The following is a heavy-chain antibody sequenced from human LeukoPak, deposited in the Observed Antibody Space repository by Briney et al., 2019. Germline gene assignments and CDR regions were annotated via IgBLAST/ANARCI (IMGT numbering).Heavy chain of an antibody. CDR3: ARAPITSPFYFDY. CDR2: INWSGGST. CDR1: GSAFDEHG. Sequence: GGSLRLSCTASGSAFDEHGMSWVRPVPGEGLGWVSGINWSGGSTGYADPLRGRFTISRDNAKNSLYLQMDSLRAEDTALYYCARAPITSPFYFDYWGQGTLVTVSS. V-gene: IGHV3-20*04. J-gene: IGHJ4*02. D-gene: IGHD2-2*01.